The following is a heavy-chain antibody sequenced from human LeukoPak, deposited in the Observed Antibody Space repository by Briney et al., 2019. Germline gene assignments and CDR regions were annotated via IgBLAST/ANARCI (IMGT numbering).Heavy chain of an antibody. CDR2: ISSSGSTI. CDR1: GFTFGSYE. D-gene: IGHD7-27*01. J-gene: IGHJ4*02. CDR3: GRGHWGLDY. V-gene: IGHV3-48*03. Sequence: GGSLRLSCAASGFTFGSYEMNWVRQAPGKGLEWVSYISSSGSTIYYADSVKGRFTISRDNAMTSLYLQMNSLRAEDTAVYYCGRGHWGLDYWGQGTLVTVSS.